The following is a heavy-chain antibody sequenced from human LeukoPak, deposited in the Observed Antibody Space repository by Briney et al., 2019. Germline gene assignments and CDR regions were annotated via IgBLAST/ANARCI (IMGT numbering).Heavy chain of an antibody. D-gene: IGHD6-19*01. CDR2: IIPIFGTA. Sequence: SVKVSCKASGGTFSSYAISWVRQAPGQGLEWMGGIIPIFGTANYAQKFQGRVTITADESTSTAYMELSSLRSEDTAVYYCARGRSSGWYGGDYDEANYFDYWGQGTLVIVSS. J-gene: IGHJ4*02. V-gene: IGHV1-69*13. CDR3: ARGRSSGWYGGDYDEANYFDY. CDR1: GGTFSSYA.